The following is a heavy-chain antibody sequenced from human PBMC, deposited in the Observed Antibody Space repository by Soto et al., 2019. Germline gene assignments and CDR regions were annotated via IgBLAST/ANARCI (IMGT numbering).Heavy chain of an antibody. Sequence: SETLSLTCTVSGGSISSYYWSWIRQPAGRGLEWIGRIYTSGSTNYNPSLKSRVTMSVDTSKNQFSLKLSSVTAADTAVYYCARGPDRGAIYYYYGMDVWGQGTTVTVSS. J-gene: IGHJ6*02. CDR1: GGSISSYY. CDR2: IYTSGST. D-gene: IGHD3-10*01. CDR3: ARGPDRGAIYYYYGMDV. V-gene: IGHV4-4*07.